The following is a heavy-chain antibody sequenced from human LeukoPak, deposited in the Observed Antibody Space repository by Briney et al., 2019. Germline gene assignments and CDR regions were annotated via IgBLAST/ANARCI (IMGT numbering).Heavy chain of an antibody. D-gene: IGHD3-3*01. J-gene: IGHJ4*02. CDR3: AKGGFFGVVIISKSYFDS. Sequence: GGSLRLSCAASGFTFDDYAMHWVRQAPGKGLEWVSGISWNSGSIGYADSVKGRFTISRDNAKNSLYLQMNSLRAEDTALYYCAKGGFFGVVIISKSYFDSWGQGTPVTVSS. CDR1: GFTFDDYA. CDR2: ISWNSGSI. V-gene: IGHV3-9*01.